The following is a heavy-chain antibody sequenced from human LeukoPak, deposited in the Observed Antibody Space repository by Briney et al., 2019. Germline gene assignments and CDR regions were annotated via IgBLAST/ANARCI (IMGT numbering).Heavy chain of an antibody. V-gene: IGHV3-23*01. CDR3: AYTQDILTGSFDY. CDR2: MSSSDDGR. Sequence: GGSLRLSCATSGFSFSSYAMSWVRQAPGKGLEWVSAMSSSDDGRYYAASVRGRFTISRDTSRSTLYLQMNSLRAEDAAVYYCAYTQDILTGSFDYWGQGTLVTVSS. CDR1: GFSFSSYA. J-gene: IGHJ4*02. D-gene: IGHD3-9*01.